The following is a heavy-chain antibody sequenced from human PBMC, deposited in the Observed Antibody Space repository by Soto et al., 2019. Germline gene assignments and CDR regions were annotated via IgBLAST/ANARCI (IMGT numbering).Heavy chain of an antibody. CDR1: GFPFSSYG. J-gene: IGHJ6*02. CDR3: AKEFPSSSWSYATYYYYGMDV. Sequence: PGCSLRLSCAAAGFPFSSYGMHWVRQAPGKGLEWVAVISYDGSNKYYADSVKGRFTISRDNSKNTLYLQMNSLRAEDTAVYYCAKEFPSSSWSYATYYYYGMDVWGQGTTVTASS. V-gene: IGHV3-30*18. CDR2: ISYDGSNK. D-gene: IGHD6-13*01.